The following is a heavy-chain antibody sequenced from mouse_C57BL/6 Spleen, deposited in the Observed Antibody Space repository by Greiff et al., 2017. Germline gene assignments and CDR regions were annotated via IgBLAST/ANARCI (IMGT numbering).Heavy chain of an antibody. CDR2: IYPRDGST. CDR1: GYTFTSYD. CDR3: ARGIYFDV. Sequence: VQLKESGPELVKPGASVKLSCKASGYTFTSYDINWVKQRPGQGLEWIGWIYPRDGSTKYNEKFKGKATLTVDTSSSTAYMELHSLTSEDSAVYFCARGIYFDVWGTGTTVTVSS. J-gene: IGHJ1*03. V-gene: IGHV1-85*01.